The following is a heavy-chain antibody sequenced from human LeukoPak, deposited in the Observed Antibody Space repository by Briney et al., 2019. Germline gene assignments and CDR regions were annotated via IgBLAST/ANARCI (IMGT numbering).Heavy chain of an antibody. J-gene: IGHJ4*02. CDR2: IYHSGST. CDR1: GGSISSGGYS. Sequence: PSETLSLTCAVSGGSISSGGYSWSWIRQPPGKGLEWIGYIYHSGSTYYNPSLKSRVTISVDRSKNQFSLKLSSVTAADTAVYYCARGPIAAAGRGGGDYWGQGTLVTVSS. CDR3: ARGPIAAAGRGGGDY. D-gene: IGHD6-13*01. V-gene: IGHV4-30-2*01.